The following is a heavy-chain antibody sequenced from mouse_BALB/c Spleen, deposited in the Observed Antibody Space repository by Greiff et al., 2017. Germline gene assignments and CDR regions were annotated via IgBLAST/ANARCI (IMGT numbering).Heavy chain of an antibody. CDR2: INPYNGGT. CDR1: GYSFTGYT. V-gene: IGHV1-18*01. Sequence: VQLQQSGPELVKPGASMKISCKASGYSFTGYTMNWVKQSHGKNLEWIGLINPYNGGTSYNQKFKGKATLTVDKSSSTAYMELLILTSEDSAVYYCARRAYGSSYGYAMDYWGQGTSVTVSS. CDR3: ARRAYGSSYGYAMDY. D-gene: IGHD1-1*01. J-gene: IGHJ4*01.